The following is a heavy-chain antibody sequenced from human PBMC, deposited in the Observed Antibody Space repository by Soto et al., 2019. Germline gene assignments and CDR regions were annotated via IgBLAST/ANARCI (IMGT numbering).Heavy chain of an antibody. CDR1: GGSFSGYY. J-gene: IGHJ2*01. V-gene: IGHV4-34*01. D-gene: IGHD2-15*01. Sequence: QVQLQQWGAGLLKPSETLSLTCAVYGGSFSGYYWSWIRQPPGKGLEWIGEINHSGSTNYNPSLTCRFSISVVTSNNQFSVKLSSVAAAHPAGYFCARGACLSSWYFDVWGRGTLVSVS. CDR3: ARGACLSSWYFDV. CDR2: INHSGST.